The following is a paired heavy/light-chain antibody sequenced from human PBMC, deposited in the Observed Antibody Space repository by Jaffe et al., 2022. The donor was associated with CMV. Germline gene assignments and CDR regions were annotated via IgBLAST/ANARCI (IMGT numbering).Light chain of an antibody. V-gene: IGLV3-1*01. J-gene: IGLJ1*01. CDR2: QDS. Sequence: SYELTQPPSVSVSPGQTASITCSGDKLGDKYACWYQQKPGQSPVLVIYQDSKRPSGIPERFSGSNSGNTATLTISGTQAMDEADYYCQAWDSSTGYVFGTGTKVTVL. CDR3: QAWDSSTGYV. CDR1: KLGDKY.
Heavy chain of an antibody. CDR2: ISWDGGST. J-gene: IGHJ6*02. Sequence: EVQLVESGGVVVQPGGSLRLSCAASGFTFDDYTMHWVRQAPGKGLEWVSLISWDGGSTYYADSVKGRFTISRDNSKNSLYLQMNSLRTEDTALYYCAKDINPRIVATTAEGDYYGMDVWGQGTTVTVSS. D-gene: IGHD5-12*01. V-gene: IGHV3-43*01. CDR1: GFTFDDYT. CDR3: AKDINPRIVATTAEGDYYGMDV.